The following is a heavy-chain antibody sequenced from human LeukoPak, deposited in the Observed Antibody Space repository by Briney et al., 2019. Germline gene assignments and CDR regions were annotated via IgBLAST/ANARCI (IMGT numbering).Heavy chain of an antibody. V-gene: IGHV4-59*01. Sequence: SETLSLTCTVSGDSISGSYWTWVRQPPGQGLEWIGQIHYSGRADYNPSLKRRITISVDTSKNQMSLTLTSVTAADTAIYYCVKFGVDYDMGVWGQGATVTVSS. CDR1: GDSISGSY. J-gene: IGHJ6*02. D-gene: IGHD3-16*01. CDR3: VKFGVDYDMGV. CDR2: IHYSGRA.